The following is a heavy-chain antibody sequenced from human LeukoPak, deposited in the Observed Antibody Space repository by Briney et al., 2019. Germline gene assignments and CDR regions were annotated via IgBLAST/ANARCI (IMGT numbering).Heavy chain of an antibody. CDR2: INHSGST. D-gene: IGHD4-17*01. Sequence: KPSETLSLTCAVYGGSFSGYYWSWIRQPPGKGLEWIGEINHSGSTNYNPSLKSRVTISVDTSKNQFSLKLSSVTAADTAVYCCARETGFYGDGESWGQGTLVTVSS. CDR1: GGSFSGYY. J-gene: IGHJ5*02. CDR3: ARETGFYGDGES. V-gene: IGHV4-34*01.